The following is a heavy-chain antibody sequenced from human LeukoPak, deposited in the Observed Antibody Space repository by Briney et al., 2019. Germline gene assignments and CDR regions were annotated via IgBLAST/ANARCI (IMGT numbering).Heavy chain of an antibody. V-gene: IGHV4-34*01. J-gene: IGHJ5*02. Sequence: SETLSLTCAVYGGSFSGYYWSWTRQPPGKGLEWIGEINHSGSINYNPSLKSRVTISVDTSKNQFSLKLSSVTAADTAVYYCATRRVVPSWFDPWGQGTLVTVSS. CDR2: INHSGSI. CDR1: GGSFSGYY. CDR3: ATRRVVPSWFDP. D-gene: IGHD2-2*01.